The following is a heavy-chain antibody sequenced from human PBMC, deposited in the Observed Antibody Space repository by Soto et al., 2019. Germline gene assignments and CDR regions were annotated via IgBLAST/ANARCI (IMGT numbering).Heavy chain of an antibody. J-gene: IGHJ6*03. V-gene: IGHV4-34*01. CDR3: ARGGISHWAYFYYMDV. D-gene: IGHD2-21*01. CDR1: GWSLSDYF. CDR2: INHLGSI. Sequence: SETLSLTCVVSGWSLSDYFWGWIRQPPGMALEWIGEINHLGSINYNPSLKSRVTMSVDTSKNQFSLTLNSVTAADTATYYCARGGISHWAYFYYMDVWDRGTTVT.